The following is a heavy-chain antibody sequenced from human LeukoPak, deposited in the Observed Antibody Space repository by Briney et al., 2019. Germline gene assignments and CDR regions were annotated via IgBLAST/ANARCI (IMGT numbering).Heavy chain of an antibody. D-gene: IGHD3-22*01. CDR1: GFTFRNAW. CDR2: ITSKADGGTR. CDR3: TTPERYYYDTSDFYGSPY. Sequence: PGGSLRLSCAASGFTFRNAWMSWVRQAPGKGLEWVGRITSKADGGTRDYAAPVKGRFTISRDDSKNTLYLQMNSLKTEDTAVYYCTTPERYYYDTSDFYGSPYWGQGTLVTVSS. J-gene: IGHJ4*02. V-gene: IGHV3-15*01.